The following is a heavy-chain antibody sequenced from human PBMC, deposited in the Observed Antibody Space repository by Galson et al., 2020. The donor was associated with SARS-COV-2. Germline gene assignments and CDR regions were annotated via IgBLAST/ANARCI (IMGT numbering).Heavy chain of an antibody. J-gene: IGHJ5*02. CDR2: IWYDGSNK. V-gene: IGHV3-33*06. CDR3: AKDSGSYGFVVTWFDP. CDR1: GFTFSSYG. Sequence: GGSLRLSCAASGFTFSSYGMHWVRQAPGKGLEWVAVIWYDGSNKYYADSVKGRFTISRDNSKNTLYLQMNSLRAEDTAVYYCAKDSGSYGFVVTWFDPWGQGTLVTVSS. D-gene: IGHD1-26*01.